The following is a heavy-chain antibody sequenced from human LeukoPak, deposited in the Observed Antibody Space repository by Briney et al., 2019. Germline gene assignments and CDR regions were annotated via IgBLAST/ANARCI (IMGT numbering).Heavy chain of an antibody. CDR3: ARDSYSNFDY. J-gene: IGHJ4*02. V-gene: IGHV1-2*06. CDR1: GCTFTSYD. D-gene: IGHD2-15*01. CDR2: INPNSGGT. Sequence: ASVKVSCKASGCTFTSYDINWVRQATGQGLEWMGRINPNSGGTDYAQKFQGRVTMTRDTSISTAYMELSRLRSDDTAVYYCARDSYSNFDYWGQGTLVTVSS.